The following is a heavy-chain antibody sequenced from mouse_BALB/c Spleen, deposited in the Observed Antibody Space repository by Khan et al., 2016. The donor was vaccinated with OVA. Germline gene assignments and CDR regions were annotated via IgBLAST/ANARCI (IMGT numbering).Heavy chain of an antibody. CDR1: GFTFSSFG. V-gene: IGHV5-17*02. CDR3: VSSNWDY. CDR2: ISSGSSTI. D-gene: IGHD4-1*01. Sequence: EVQGVESGGGLVQPGGSRKLSCAASGFTFSSFGMHWVRQAPEKGLEWVAYISSGSSTIYYADTVKGRFTISRDNPKNTLFLQMTSLRSEDTAMYYCVSSNWDYWGQGTTLTVSS. J-gene: IGHJ2*01.